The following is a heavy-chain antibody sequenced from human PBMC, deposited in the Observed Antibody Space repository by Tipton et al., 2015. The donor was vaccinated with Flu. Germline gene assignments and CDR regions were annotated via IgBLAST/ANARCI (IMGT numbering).Heavy chain of an antibody. CDR1: TFSSVF. D-gene: IGHD1-1*01. Sequence: TFSSVFMNWVRLAPGKGLEWVGSIYYSGTTYYNPSLKSRVTISVDSSKNEFSLTLASLTAADTAVYYCARDLWNDRRAYYYYGVDVWGQGTTVTVSS. CDR3: ARDLWNDRRAYYYYGVDV. CDR2: IYYSGTT. J-gene: IGHJ6*02. V-gene: IGHV4-39*07.